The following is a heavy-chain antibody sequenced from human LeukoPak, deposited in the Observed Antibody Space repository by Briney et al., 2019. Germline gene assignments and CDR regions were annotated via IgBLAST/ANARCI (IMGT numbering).Heavy chain of an antibody. CDR2: IYHSGST. Sequence: PSETLSLTCTVSGGSISSSSYYWGWIRQPPGKGLEWIGEIYHSGSTTYNPSLKSRVTISIDTSKTQFSLKLSSVTAADTAVYYCARNGYYSVDYWGQGTLVTVSS. CDR1: GGSISSSSYY. J-gene: IGHJ4*02. V-gene: IGHV4-39*07. D-gene: IGHD4-17*01. CDR3: ARNGYYSVDY.